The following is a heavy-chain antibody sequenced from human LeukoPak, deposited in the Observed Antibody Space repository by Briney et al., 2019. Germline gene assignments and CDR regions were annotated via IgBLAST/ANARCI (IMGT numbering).Heavy chain of an antibody. Sequence: ASVKVSCKASGYTFTGYYMHWVRQAPGRGLEWMGWINPNSGGTNYAQKFQGRVTMTRDTSISTAYMELSRLRSDDTAVYYCARVAYCGGDCRPDAFDIWGQGTMVTVSS. J-gene: IGHJ3*02. V-gene: IGHV1-2*02. CDR1: GYTFTGYY. CDR2: INPNSGGT. CDR3: ARVAYCGGDCRPDAFDI. D-gene: IGHD2-21*01.